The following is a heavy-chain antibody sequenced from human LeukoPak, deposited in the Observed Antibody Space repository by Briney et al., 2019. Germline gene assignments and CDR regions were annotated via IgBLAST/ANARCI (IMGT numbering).Heavy chain of an antibody. CDR2: ISGSGGST. CDR3: AKGYYDYFGGIYYFDY. V-gene: IGHV3-23*01. J-gene: IGHJ4*02. Sequence: PGGSLRLSCAASGFTFSSYAMSWVRQAPGKGLEWVSAISGSGGSTYYADSVKGRFTISRDNSRDTLYLQMNSLRAEDTAVYYCAKGYYDYFGGIYYFDYWGRGTLVTVPS. D-gene: IGHD3-16*01. CDR1: GFTFSSYA.